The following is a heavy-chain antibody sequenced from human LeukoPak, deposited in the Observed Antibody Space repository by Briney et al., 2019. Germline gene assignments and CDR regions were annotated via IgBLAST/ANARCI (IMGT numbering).Heavy chain of an antibody. D-gene: IGHD5-12*01. CDR3: AANERGYSGYDSS. CDR1: GFTFSSYA. CDR2: ISGSGGST. Sequence: PGGSLRLSCAASGFTFSSYAMSWVRQAPGKGLEWVSAISGSGGSTYYADSVKGRFTISRDNSKNTLYLQMNSLRAEDTAVYYCAANERGYSGYDSSWGQGTLVTVSS. J-gene: IGHJ5*02. V-gene: IGHV3-23*01.